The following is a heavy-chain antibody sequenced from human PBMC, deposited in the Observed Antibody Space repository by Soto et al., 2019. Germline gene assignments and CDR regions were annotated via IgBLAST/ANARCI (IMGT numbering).Heavy chain of an antibody. CDR3: ARLRRDWGDAFDL. D-gene: IGHD3-16*01. V-gene: IGHV1-69*01. Sequence: QVQLVQSGADVKKPGSSVKVSCKTSGGPFGSSAISWVRQAPAQGLEWMGEIIPVFDKANYAQNFQGRLTITADEHTGTVFMQLSSLRSEDTAVYFCARLRRDWGDAFDLWGVGTVVTVSS. J-gene: IGHJ3*01. CDR2: IIPVFDKA. CDR1: GGPFGSSA.